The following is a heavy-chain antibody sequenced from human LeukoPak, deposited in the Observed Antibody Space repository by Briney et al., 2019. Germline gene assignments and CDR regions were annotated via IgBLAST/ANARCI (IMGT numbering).Heavy chain of an antibody. D-gene: IGHD2-15*01. J-gene: IGHJ6*03. CDR2: IGSSSSYI. CDR1: GFTFSSYS. V-gene: IGHV3-21*01. CDR3: ARHRNAVGPYCSGGSCCYMDV. Sequence: GGSLRLSCAASGFTFSSYSMNWVRQAPGKGLEWVSSIGSSSSYIYYADSVKGRFTISRDNAKNRLYLQMNGLRLEDTAVYYCARHRNAVGPYCSGGSCCYMDVWGKGTTVTVSS.